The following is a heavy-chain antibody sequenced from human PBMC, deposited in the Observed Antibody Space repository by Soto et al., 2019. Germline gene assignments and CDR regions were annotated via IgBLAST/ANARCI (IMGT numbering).Heavy chain of an antibody. J-gene: IGHJ5*02. CDR1: GFSISTAGVG. Sequence: QITWMESGPTLVKPTQTLTLTCTFPGFSISTAGVGVGWIRQPPGEALEWLALIYWGDDKRYSPSLRSRLTITNDTSKNQVVLTMTKMDPVDTATYYCVYNGGGRKGGDYISGGYRLNWFDPWGQGTLVTVST. CDR3: VYNGGGRKGGDYISGGYRLNWFDP. D-gene: IGHD3-16*02. V-gene: IGHV2-5*02. CDR2: IYWGDDK.